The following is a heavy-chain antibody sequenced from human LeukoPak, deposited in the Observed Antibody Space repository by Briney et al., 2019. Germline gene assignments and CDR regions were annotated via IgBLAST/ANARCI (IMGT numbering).Heavy chain of an antibody. D-gene: IGHD5-12*01. CDR3: AKYSGMTGSAESAFDY. Sequence: GGSLRLSCSASGFTFSSYAMHWVRQAPGKGLEYVSAISSNGGSTYYADSVKGRFTISRDNSKNTLYLQMNSLRAEDTAVYYSAKYSGMTGSAESAFDYWGQGTLVTVSS. CDR1: GFTFSSYA. J-gene: IGHJ4*02. CDR2: ISSNGGST. V-gene: IGHV3-64*04.